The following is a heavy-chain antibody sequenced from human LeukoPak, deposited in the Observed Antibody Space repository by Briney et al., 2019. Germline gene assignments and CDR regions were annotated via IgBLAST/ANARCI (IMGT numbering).Heavy chain of an antibody. CDR1: GFTFSSYW. Sequence: GGSLRLSCAASGFTFSSYWMSWVRQAPGKGLEWVANIKQDGSEKYYVDSVKGRFTISRDNAKNSLYLQMSSLRVEDTAVYYCARGEGYYASGSYYIDYWGQGTLVTVSS. V-gene: IGHV3-7*01. J-gene: IGHJ4*02. D-gene: IGHD3-10*01. CDR3: ARGEGYYASGSYYIDY. CDR2: IKQDGSEK.